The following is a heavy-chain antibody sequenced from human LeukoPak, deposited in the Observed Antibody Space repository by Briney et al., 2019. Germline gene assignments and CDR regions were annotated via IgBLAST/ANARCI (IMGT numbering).Heavy chain of an antibody. D-gene: IGHD6-19*01. CDR3: AREPGYSSGSVD. J-gene: IGHJ4*02. Sequence: SETLSLTCTVSGYSISSGYYWGWIRQPPGKGLEWIGTIYHSGSTYYNPSLKSRVTISVDTSKNQFSLRLSSVTAADTAVYYCAREPGYSSGSVDWGQGTLVTVPS. CDR1: GYSISSGYY. CDR2: IYHSGST. V-gene: IGHV4-38-2*02.